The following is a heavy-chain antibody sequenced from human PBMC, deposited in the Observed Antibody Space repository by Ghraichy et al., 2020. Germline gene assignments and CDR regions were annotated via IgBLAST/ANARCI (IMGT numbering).Heavy chain of an antibody. J-gene: IGHJ5*02. CDR2: IYHTGST. CDR3: VRDEGSGSGHNWFDP. D-gene: IGHD3-10*01. CDR1: GASISSGSYS. Sequence: SQTLSLTCAVSGASISSGSYSWTWIRQPPGKGLEWIGYIYHTGSTYYSPSLESRVTMSVDRSKNQFYLNLYSVTAADTAVYYCVRDEGSGSGHNWFDPWGLGILVTVSS. V-gene: IGHV4-30-2*01.